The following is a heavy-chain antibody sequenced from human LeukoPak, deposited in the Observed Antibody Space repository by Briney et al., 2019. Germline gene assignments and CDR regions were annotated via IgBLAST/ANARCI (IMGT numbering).Heavy chain of an antibody. D-gene: IGHD5-24*01. CDR1: GYTFTSYD. Sequence: ASVKVSCKASGYTFTSYDINWVRQATGQGLEWMGWMIPNSGNTGYAQKFQGRVTMTRNTSISTAYMELSSLRSEDTAVYYCARGLRGRRDGYNSYYFDYWGQGTLVAVSS. J-gene: IGHJ4*02. CDR3: ARGLRGRRDGYNSYYFDY. V-gene: IGHV1-8*01. CDR2: MIPNSGNT.